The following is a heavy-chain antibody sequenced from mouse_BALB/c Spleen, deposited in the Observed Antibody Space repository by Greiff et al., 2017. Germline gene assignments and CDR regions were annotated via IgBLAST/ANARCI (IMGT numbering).Heavy chain of an antibody. Sequence: EVKLEESGPSLVKPSQTLSLTCSVTGDSITSGYWNWIRKFPGNKLEYMGYISYSGSTYYNPSTKSRISITRDTSKNQDYLLLNSVTTEDTATFYCGRFALDCDYAMDYWGQGTSVTVSA. V-gene: IGHV3-8*02. J-gene: IGHJ4*01. CDR2: ISYSGST. CDR3: GRFALDCDYAMDY. CDR1: GDSITSGY. D-gene: IGHD2-4*01.